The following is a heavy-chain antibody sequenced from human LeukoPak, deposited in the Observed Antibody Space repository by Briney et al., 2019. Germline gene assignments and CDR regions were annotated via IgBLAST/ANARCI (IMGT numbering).Heavy chain of an antibody. Sequence: SVKVSCKASGGTFSSYAISWVRQAPGQGLEWMGRIIPIFGTANYAQKFQGRVTITTDESTSTAYMELGSLRSEDTAVYYCARRRESSGLIFDYWGQGTLVTVSS. V-gene: IGHV1-69*05. D-gene: IGHD6-19*01. CDR1: GGTFSSYA. CDR2: IIPIFGTA. CDR3: ARRRESSGLIFDY. J-gene: IGHJ4*02.